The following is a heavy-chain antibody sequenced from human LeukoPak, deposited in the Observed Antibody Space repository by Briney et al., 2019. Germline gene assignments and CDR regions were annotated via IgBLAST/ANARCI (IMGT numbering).Heavy chain of an antibody. CDR3: ARGEYSSSADDDAFDI. Sequence: SETLSLTCTVSGGSISSYYWSWIRQPAGKGLEWIGRIYTCGSTNYNPSLKSRVTMSVDTSKNQFSLKLSSVTAADTAVYYCARGEYSSSADDDAFDIWGQGTMVTVSS. CDR2: IYTCGST. J-gene: IGHJ3*02. V-gene: IGHV4-4*07. CDR1: GGSISSYY. D-gene: IGHD6-6*01.